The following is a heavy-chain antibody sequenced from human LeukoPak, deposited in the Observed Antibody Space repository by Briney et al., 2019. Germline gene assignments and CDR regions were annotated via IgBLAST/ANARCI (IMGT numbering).Heavy chain of an antibody. CDR3: AGMTTVKGPFDY. Sequence: SVKVSCKASGGTFSSYAISWVRQAPGQGLEWMGGIIPIFGTANYAQKFQGRVTITTDESTSTAYMELRSLRSDDTAVYYCAGMTTVKGPFDYWGQGTLVTVSS. J-gene: IGHJ4*02. V-gene: IGHV1-69*05. CDR2: IIPIFGTA. CDR1: GGTFSSYA. D-gene: IGHD4-11*01.